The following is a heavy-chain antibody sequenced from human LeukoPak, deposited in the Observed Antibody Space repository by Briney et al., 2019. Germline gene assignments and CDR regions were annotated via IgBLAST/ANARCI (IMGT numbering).Heavy chain of an antibody. CDR3: ARRNSVTQGLDN. J-gene: IGHJ4*02. D-gene: IGHD5/OR15-5a*01. V-gene: IGHV3-72*01. CDR2: IRNKANSYTT. CDR1: GFTFIDHY. Sequence: GGSLRLSCAASGFTFIDHYMDWVRQAPGKGLEWIGRIRNKANSYTTEYTASVKGRFTVSRDDSKNSLFLQMNSLESEDTAVYYCARRNSVTQGLDNWGQGTLVTVSS.